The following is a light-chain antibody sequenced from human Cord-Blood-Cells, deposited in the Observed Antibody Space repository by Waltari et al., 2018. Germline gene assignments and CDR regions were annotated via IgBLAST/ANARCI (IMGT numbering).Light chain of an antibody. CDR2: AAY. CDR1: QSISSY. V-gene: IGKV1-39*01. Sequence: DIQMTQSPSSLTASVGDRVTITCRASQSISSYLNWYQQKPGKAPKLLIYAAYSLQSGVPSRFSRSGSGTDFTLTISSLQPEDFATYYCQQSYSTPWTFGQGTKVEIK. J-gene: IGKJ1*01. CDR3: QQSYSTPWT.